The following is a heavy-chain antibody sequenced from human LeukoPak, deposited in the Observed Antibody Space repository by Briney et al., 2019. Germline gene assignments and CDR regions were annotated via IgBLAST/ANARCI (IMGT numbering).Heavy chain of an antibody. Sequence: SETLSLTCTVSGGSISSYYWSWIRQPPGKGLEWIGYIYYSGSTNYNPSLKSRVTISVDTSKNQFSLKLSSVTAADTAVYYCARQGCSGGSCYSPDTRYAFDVWGQGTMVTVSS. V-gene: IGHV4-59*08. CDR1: GGSISSYY. CDR3: ARQGCSGGSCYSPDTRYAFDV. CDR2: IYYSGST. D-gene: IGHD2-15*01. J-gene: IGHJ3*01.